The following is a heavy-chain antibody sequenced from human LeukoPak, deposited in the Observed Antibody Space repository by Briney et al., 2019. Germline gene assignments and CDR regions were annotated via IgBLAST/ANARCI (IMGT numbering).Heavy chain of an antibody. CDR1: GGSLTSYY. J-gene: IGHJ4*02. CDR3: ARVRNNYDSSGYYALDY. D-gene: IGHD3-22*01. V-gene: IGHV4-59*01. Sequence: SETLSLTCNVSGGSLTSYYWSWIRQPPGRGLEWIGFIYYSGRTNYNPSLKSRVAISVDTSKNQFSLKLTSVTAADTAVYYCARVRNNYDSSGYYALDYWGQGTLVTVSS. CDR2: IYYSGRT.